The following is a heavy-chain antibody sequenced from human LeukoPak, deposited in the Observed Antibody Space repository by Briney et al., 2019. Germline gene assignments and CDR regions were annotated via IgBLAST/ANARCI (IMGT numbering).Heavy chain of an antibody. Sequence: ASVKVSCKASGYTFTSYGISWVRQAPGQGLEWMGWISAYNGNTNYAQKLQGRVTMTTDTSTSTAYMELRSLRSDDTAVYYCATPYYGSGSYYMGHDAFDIWGQGTMVTVSS. D-gene: IGHD3-10*01. J-gene: IGHJ3*02. CDR1: GYTFTSYG. CDR3: ATPYYGSGSYYMGHDAFDI. CDR2: ISAYNGNT. V-gene: IGHV1-18*01.